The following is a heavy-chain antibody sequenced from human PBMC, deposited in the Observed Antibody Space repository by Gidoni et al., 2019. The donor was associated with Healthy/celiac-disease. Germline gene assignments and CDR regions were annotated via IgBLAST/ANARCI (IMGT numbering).Heavy chain of an antibody. CDR3: ARPRLITMNYLLAFDI. CDR2: VIPIFGTA. J-gene: IGHJ3*02. D-gene: IGHD3-22*01. V-gene: IGHV1-69*01. CDR1: GGNFSSYA. Sequence: QVQLAQPGAEVKKTGASVKVSCKASGGNFSSYAISWVRQAPGQGLEWMGGVIPIFGTATYAQKFQGRVTITADESTSTAYMELSSLRSEDTAVYYCARPRLITMNYLLAFDIWGQGTMVTVSS.